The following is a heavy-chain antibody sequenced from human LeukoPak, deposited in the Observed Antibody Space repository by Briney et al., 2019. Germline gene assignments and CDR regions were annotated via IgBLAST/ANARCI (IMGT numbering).Heavy chain of an antibody. CDR2: IKQDGSEK. CDR3: VKGPASAEYFQH. V-gene: IGHV3-7*03. CDR1: GFTFSSYW. Sequence: GGSLRPSCAASGFTFSSYWMSWVRQAPGKGLEWVANIKQDGSEKYYVDSVKGRFTISRDNAKNSLYLQMNSLRAEDTALYYCVKGPASAEYFQHWGQGTLVTVSS. J-gene: IGHJ1*01.